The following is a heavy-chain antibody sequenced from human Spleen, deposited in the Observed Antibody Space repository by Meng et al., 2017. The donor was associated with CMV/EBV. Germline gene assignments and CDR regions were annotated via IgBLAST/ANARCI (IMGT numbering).Heavy chain of an antibody. Sequence: ASGFTFSSYGMHWVRQAPGKGLVWVSRINSDGSSTSYADSVKGRFTISRDNSKNTLYLQMNSLRAEDTAVYYCAKDSLGATARIFFYWGQGTLVTVSS. D-gene: IGHD1-26*01. CDR3: AKDSLGATARIFFY. J-gene: IGHJ4*02. CDR2: INSDGSST. V-gene: IGHV3-74*01. CDR1: GFTFSSYG.